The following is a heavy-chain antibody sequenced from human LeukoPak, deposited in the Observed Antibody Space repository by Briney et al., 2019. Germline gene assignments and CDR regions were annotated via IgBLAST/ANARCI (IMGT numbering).Heavy chain of an antibody. CDR1: GGSISSGSYY. Sequence: PSETLSLTCTVSGGSISSGSYYWSWIHQHPGKGLEWIGYIYYSGSTYYNPSLKSRVTISVDTSKNQFSLKLSSVTAADTAVYYCARDSGYRYGPLDYWGQGTLVTVSS. CDR2: IYYSGST. J-gene: IGHJ4*02. CDR3: ARDSGYRYGPLDY. V-gene: IGHV4-31*03. D-gene: IGHD5-18*01.